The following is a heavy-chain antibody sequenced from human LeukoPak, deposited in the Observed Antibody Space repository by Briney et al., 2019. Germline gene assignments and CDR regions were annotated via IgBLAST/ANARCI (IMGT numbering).Heavy chain of an antibody. Sequence: GGSLRLSCAASGFTFSSYSMNWVRQAPGKGLEWVSYISSSSSTIYYADSVKGRFTISRDNAKNSLYLQMNSLRAEDTAVYYCARGLLELPDYFDYWGQGTLVTVSS. CDR2: ISSSSSTI. V-gene: IGHV3-48*01. CDR1: GFTFSSYS. J-gene: IGHJ4*02. D-gene: IGHD1-7*01. CDR3: ARGLLELPDYFDY.